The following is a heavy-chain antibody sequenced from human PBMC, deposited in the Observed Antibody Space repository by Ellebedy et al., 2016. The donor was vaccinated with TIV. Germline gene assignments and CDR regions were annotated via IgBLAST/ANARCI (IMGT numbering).Heavy chain of an antibody. Sequence: GGSLRLSCAASGFSLNTYGMSWVRQSPGQALEWVSSISGGGSYIDYADSLKGRFTISRDNAKNSLYLEMNSLRVEETAVYYCARDGVVDGLTPYYFDYWGRGTPVTVSS. CDR3: ARDGVVDGLTPYYFDY. J-gene: IGHJ4*02. D-gene: IGHD2-15*01. CDR2: ISGGGSYI. CDR1: GFSLNTYG. V-gene: IGHV3-21*06.